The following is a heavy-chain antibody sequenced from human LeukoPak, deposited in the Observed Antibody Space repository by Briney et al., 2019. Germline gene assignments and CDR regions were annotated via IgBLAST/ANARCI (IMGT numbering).Heavy chain of an antibody. CDR1: GYTFTGYY. V-gene: IGHV1-2*02. CDR3: AREAYASGSFRTDYYYMDV. CDR2: INPNSGGT. D-gene: IGHD3-10*01. J-gene: IGHJ6*03. Sequence: ASVKVSCKASGYTFTGYYMHWVRQAPGQGLEWVGWINPNSGGTNYAQKFQGRVTMTRDTSISTAYMELSRLRSDDTVVYYCAREAYASGSFRTDYYYMDVWGKGTTVTISS.